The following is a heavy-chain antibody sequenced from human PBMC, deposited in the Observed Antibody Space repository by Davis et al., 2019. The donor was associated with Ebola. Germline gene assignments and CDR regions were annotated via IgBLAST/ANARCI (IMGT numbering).Heavy chain of an antibody. CDR1: GFTFSSYS. CDR2: ISSSSSTI. Sequence: GESLKISCAASGFTFSSYSMNWVRQAPGKGLEWVSYISSSSSTIYYADSVKGRFTISRDNAKNSLYLQMNSLRAEDTAVYYCARRLSTGSYYYYYGMDVWGQGTTVTVSS. CDR3: ARRLSTGSYYYYYGMDV. V-gene: IGHV3-48*04. D-gene: IGHD4-17*01. J-gene: IGHJ6*02.